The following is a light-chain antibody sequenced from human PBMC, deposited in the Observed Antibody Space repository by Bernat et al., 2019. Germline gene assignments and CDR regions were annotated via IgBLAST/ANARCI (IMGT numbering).Light chain of an antibody. CDR3: QSFDNSLNAWV. CDR1: SSNIGAGYP. V-gene: IGLV1-40*01. J-gene: IGLJ3*02. CDR2: DNT. Sequence: QSVLTQPPSLSGAPGQRVTVSCTGSSSNIGAGYPVHWYQQLPGTAPKLLMYDNTNRPSGVPDRFSASKSGTSASLAITGFQADDEGDYYCQSFDNSLNAWVFGGGTKLTVL.